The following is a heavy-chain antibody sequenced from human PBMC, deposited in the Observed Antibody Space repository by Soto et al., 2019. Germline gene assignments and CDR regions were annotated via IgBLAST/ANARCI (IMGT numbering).Heavy chain of an antibody. Sequence: QVQLQESGPGLVKPSETLSLTCTVSGGSVSSGSYYWSWIRQPPGKGLEWIGYIYYSGSTNYNPSHRRLVTISVDTYKNQFPLKLSSVTAADTAVYYCARAGYDFWSGYLDYWGQGTLVTVSS. CDR2: IYYSGST. CDR3: ARAGYDFWSGYLDY. CDR1: GGSVSSGSYY. J-gene: IGHJ4*02. D-gene: IGHD3-3*01. V-gene: IGHV4-61*01.